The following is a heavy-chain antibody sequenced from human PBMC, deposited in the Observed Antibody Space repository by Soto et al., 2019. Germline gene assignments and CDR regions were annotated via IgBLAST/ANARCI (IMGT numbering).Heavy chain of an antibody. CDR3: AVTNYMVRGVISAFDI. D-gene: IGHD3-10*01. CDR1: GYTFTSYD. V-gene: IGHV1-8*01. Sequence: ASVKVSCKASGYTFTSYDINWVRQATGQGLEWMGWMNPNSGNTGYAQKLQGRVTMTRNTSISTAYMELSSLRSEDTAVYYCAVTNYMVRGVISAFDIWGQGTMVTVSS. J-gene: IGHJ3*02. CDR2: MNPNSGNT.